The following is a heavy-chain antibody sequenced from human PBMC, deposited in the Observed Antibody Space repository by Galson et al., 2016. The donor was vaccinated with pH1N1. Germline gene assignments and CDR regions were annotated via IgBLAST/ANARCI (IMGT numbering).Heavy chain of an antibody. CDR3: ARHNDYGDYRGDAFDI. CDR1: GYRFSRSW. Sequence: QSGAEVTKPGESLKISCQGSGYRFSRSWIGWVRQMPGKGLEWMGIIYLGGSHIRYRPSFQGQVTISADKSINIVYLQWISLKAVDSAINPCARHNDYGDYRGDAFDIWGQGTLVTVSS. CDR2: IYLGGSHI. J-gene: IGHJ3*02. D-gene: IGHD4-17*01. V-gene: IGHV5-51*01.